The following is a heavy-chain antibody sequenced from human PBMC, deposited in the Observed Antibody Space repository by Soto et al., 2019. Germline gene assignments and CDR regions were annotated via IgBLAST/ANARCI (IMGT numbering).Heavy chain of an antibody. CDR3: AKDQEGSGSHWLGYNYYGMDV. CDR2: ISNVGTTT. V-gene: IGHV3-11*01. J-gene: IGHJ6*02. CDR1: GFTISDYY. D-gene: IGHD3-10*01. Sequence: GGSLRLSCEASGFTISDYYMSWIRQAPGKGLEWVSYISNVGTTTYYADSVKGRFSISMDNAKNSLYLQMNSLRAEDTAVYFCAKDQEGSGSHWLGYNYYGMDVWGQGTTVTVSS.